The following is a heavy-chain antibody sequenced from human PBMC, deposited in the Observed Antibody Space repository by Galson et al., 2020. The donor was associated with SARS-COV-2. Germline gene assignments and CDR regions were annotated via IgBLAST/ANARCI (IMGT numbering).Heavy chain of an antibody. J-gene: IGHJ4*02. V-gene: IGHV1-24*01. CDR3: ATGFAIFGVGTRVDY. CDR1: GYTLTELS. D-gene: IGHD3-3*01. Sequence: ASVKVSCKVSGYTLTELSMHWVRQAPGKGLEWMGGFDPEDGETIYAQKFQGRVTMTEDTSTDTAYMELSSLRSEDTAVYYCATGFAIFGVGTRVDYWVQGTLVTVSS. CDR2: FDPEDGET.